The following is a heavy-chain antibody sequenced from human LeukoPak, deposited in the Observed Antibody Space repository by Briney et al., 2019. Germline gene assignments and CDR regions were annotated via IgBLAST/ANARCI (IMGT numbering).Heavy chain of an antibody. V-gene: IGHV1-18*01. J-gene: IGHJ4*02. D-gene: IGHD6-19*01. CDR2: IRAYNGNT. CDR3: ARDPGSIAVAGRAFAY. Sequence: ASVKVSCKASGYTFTSYGISWVRKAPGQGLEWMGWIRAYNGNTNYAQKLQGRVTMTTDTSTSTAYMELRSLRSDDTAAYYCARDPGSIAVAGRAFAYWGQGTLVTVSS. CDR1: GYTFTSYG.